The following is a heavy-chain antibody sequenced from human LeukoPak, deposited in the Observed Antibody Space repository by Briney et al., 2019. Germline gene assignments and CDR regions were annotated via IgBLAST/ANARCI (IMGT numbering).Heavy chain of an antibody. CDR3: AKSGLIRFDY. CDR1: GFTVSSNY. Sequence: PGGSLRLSCAASGFTVSSNYMTWVRQAPGKGLEWVSIIYSGSTTNYADSVKGRFTISRDTSKNTLYLQMNSLRAEDTAVYYCAKSGLIRFDYWGQGTLVTVSS. J-gene: IGHJ4*02. D-gene: IGHD2-15*01. V-gene: IGHV3-53*01. CDR2: IYSGSTT.